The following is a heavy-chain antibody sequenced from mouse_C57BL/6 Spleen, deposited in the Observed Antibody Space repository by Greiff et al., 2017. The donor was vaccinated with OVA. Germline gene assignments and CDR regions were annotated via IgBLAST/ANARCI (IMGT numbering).Heavy chain of an antibody. Sequence: QVQLKQSGPGLVAPSQSLSITCTVSGFSLTSYGVHWVRQPPGKGLEWLVVIWSDGSTTYNSALKSRLSISKDNSKSQGFLKMNSLQTDDTAMYXSARQGTVYWYFDVWGTGTTVTVSS. V-gene: IGHV2-6-1*01. CDR1: GFSLTSYG. J-gene: IGHJ1*03. CDR2: IWSDGST. CDR3: ARQGTVYWYFDV. D-gene: IGHD3-3*01.